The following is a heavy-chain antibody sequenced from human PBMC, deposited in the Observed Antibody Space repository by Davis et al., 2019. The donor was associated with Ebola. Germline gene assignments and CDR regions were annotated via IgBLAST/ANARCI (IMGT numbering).Heavy chain of an antibody. CDR1: GFTFDDYA. Sequence: SLKISCAASGFTFDDYAMHWVRQAPGKGLEWVSGISWNSGSIGYADSVKGRFTISRDNAKNSLYLQMNSLRAEDTAVYYCAREPPNLNYWYFDLWGRGTLVTVSS. J-gene: IGHJ2*01. CDR2: ISWNSGSI. V-gene: IGHV3-9*01. D-gene: IGHD2-8*01. CDR3: AREPPNLNYWYFDL.